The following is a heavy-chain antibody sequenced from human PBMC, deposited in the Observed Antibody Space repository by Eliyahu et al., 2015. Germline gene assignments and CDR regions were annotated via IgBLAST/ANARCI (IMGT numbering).Heavy chain of an antibody. D-gene: IGHD3-16*01. J-gene: IGHJ4*02. CDR1: GFSLSTSGLG. CDR3: AHRPSLGAFYFDY. Sequence: QITLKESGPTLVKPTQTLTLTCTFSGFSLSTSGLGVGWIRQPPGKALEWLAVIYWDDDKHIRPSLKNRLTVSKDTSKKQVVLRMTNMDPVDTATYHCAHRPSLGAFYFDYWGQGILVTVSS. CDR2: IYWDDDK. V-gene: IGHV2-5*02.